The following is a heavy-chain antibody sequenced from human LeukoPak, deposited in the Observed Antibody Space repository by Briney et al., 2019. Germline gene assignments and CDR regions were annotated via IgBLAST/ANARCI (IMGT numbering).Heavy chain of an antibody. CDR1: GGSISSGDYY. D-gene: IGHD6-19*01. CDR2: IYYSGST. V-gene: IGHV4-30-4*01. J-gene: IGHJ4*02. Sequence: SQTLSLTCTVSGGSISSGDYYWSWIRQPPGKGLEWIGYIYYSGSTYYNPSLKSRVTISVDTSKNQFSLKLSSVTAADTAVYYCARLYSSGWSLDYWGQGILVTVSS. CDR3: ARLYSSGWSLDY.